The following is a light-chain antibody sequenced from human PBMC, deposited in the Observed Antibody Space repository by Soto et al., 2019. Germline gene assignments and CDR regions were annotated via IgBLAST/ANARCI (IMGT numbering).Light chain of an antibody. CDR2: AAS. Sequence: DIQMTQSPSSLSASEGDRVIITCRASQPISTYLNWFQQKPGKAPKLLIYAASTLQSGVPSRFSGSGSGTEFTLTISSLQPGDFATYYCQQSYTIPWTFGQGTKVDIK. CDR3: QQSYTIPWT. CDR1: QPISTY. J-gene: IGKJ1*01. V-gene: IGKV1-39*01.